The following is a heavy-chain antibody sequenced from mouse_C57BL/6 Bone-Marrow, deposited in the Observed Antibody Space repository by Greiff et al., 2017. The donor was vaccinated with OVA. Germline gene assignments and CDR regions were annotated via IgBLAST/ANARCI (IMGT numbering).Heavy chain of an antibody. CDR1: GFNIKDDY. CDR2: IDPENGDT. D-gene: IGHD2-4*01. J-gene: IGHJ1*03. V-gene: IGHV14-4*01. CDR3: TTYDYGA. Sequence: EVQLKESGAELVRPGASVKLSCTASGFNIKDDYMHWVKQRPEQGLEWIGWIDPENGDTEYASKFQGKATITADTSSNTAYLQLSSLTSEDTAVYYCTTYDYGAWGTGTTVTVSS.